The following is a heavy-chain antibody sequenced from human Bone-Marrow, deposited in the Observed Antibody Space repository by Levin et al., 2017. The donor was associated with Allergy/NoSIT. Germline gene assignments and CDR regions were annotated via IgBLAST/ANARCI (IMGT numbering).Heavy chain of an antibody. V-gene: IGHV1-69*01. Sequence: KISCKASGGTLTSYAFNWMRQAPGHGLEWIGGIIPLFDSPNYVPKLQGRITISADASTKTVYLEVNSLTYEDTAVYYCATPGMDVWGQGTKVTVSS. CDR1: GGTLTSYA. CDR3: ATPGMDV. CDR2: IIPLFDSP. J-gene: IGHJ6*02.